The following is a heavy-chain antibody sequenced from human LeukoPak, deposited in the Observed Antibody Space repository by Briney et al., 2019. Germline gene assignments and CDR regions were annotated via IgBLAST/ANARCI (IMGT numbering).Heavy chain of an antibody. CDR3: AKAADQYYYSYFYYMDV. CDR1: GFTFSSYW. Sequence: GGSLRLSCAASGFTFSSYWMHWVRQAPGKGLVWVSRINSDGSSTSYADSVKGRFTISRDNAKNTLYLQMNSLRAEDTAVYYCAKAADQYYYSYFYYMDVWGKGTTVTVSS. CDR2: INSDGSST. V-gene: IGHV3-74*01. D-gene: IGHD2/OR15-2a*01. J-gene: IGHJ6*03.